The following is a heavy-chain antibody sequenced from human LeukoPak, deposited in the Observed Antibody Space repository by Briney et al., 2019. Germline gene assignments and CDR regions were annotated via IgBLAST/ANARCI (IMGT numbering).Heavy chain of an antibody. D-gene: IGHD2-15*01. CDR2: ISSSGSTT. Sequence: PGGSLRLSCAASGFTFSDYYMSWIRQAPGKGLEWVSYISSSGSTTYYADSVKGRSTISRDNAKNSLYLQMNSLRAEDTAVYYCARNPAAATYWFDPWGQGTLVTVSS. CDR3: ARNPAAATYWFDP. J-gene: IGHJ5*02. CDR1: GFTFSDYY. V-gene: IGHV3-11*04.